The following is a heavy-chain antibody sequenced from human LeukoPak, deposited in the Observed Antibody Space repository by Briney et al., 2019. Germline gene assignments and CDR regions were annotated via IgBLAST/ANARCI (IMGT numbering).Heavy chain of an antibody. CDR2: ISSSSYI. CDR1: GFTFSSYS. D-gene: IGHD3-10*01. V-gene: IGHV3-21*01. Sequence: GGSLRLSCAASGFTFSSYSMNWVRQAPGKGLEWVSSISSSSYIYYADSVKGRFTISRDNAKNSLYLQMNSLRAEDTAVYYCARDWRYMVRGVIITGGAFDIWGQGTMVTVSS. CDR3: ARDWRYMVRGVIITGGAFDI. J-gene: IGHJ3*02.